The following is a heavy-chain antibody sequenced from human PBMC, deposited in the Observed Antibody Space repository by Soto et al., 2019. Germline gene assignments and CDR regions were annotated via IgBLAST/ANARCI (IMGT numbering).Heavy chain of an antibody. CDR2: ISDRGDTT. D-gene: IGHD1-1*01. V-gene: IGHV3-23*01. CDR3: AKDKPGTTSFDY. J-gene: IGHJ4*02. Sequence: GGSLRLSCAASGFTISRDAMSWVRQAPGKGLEWVAAISDRGDTTHYADSVKGRFTISRDTSKNTLYLQMNSLRAEDTAVYYCAKDKPGTTSFDYWGRGTLVTVSS. CDR1: GFTISRDA.